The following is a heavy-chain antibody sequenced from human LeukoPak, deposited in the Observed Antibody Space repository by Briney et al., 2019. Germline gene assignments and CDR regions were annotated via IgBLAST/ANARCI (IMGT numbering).Heavy chain of an antibody. Sequence: PSETLSLTCTVSGGSISSSNYYWAWIRQPPGKGLEWIGSIYYSGSTYYNPSLKSRVTISADTSKNQFSLKLSSVTAADTAVYYCARRIIVATIDHWGQGTLVTVSS. CDR1: GGSISSSNYY. CDR2: IYYSGST. D-gene: IGHD5-12*01. V-gene: IGHV4-39*01. CDR3: ARRIIVATIDH. J-gene: IGHJ4*02.